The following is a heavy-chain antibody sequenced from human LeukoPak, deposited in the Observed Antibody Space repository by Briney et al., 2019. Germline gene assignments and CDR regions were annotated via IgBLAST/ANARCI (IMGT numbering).Heavy chain of an antibody. CDR1: GFSFEEYT. CDR3: AKARQGHDVLDY. J-gene: IGHJ4*02. V-gene: IGHV3-43*01. CDR2: ISWDGSST. Sequence: GGSLRLSCRASGFSFEEYTMYWVRQAPGKGLEWVSLISWDGSSTKSYAESVRGRFTISRDNSRNSLYLQMYSLKTEDTALYYCAKARQGHDVLDYWGLGTLVIVS. D-gene: IGHD5-12*01.